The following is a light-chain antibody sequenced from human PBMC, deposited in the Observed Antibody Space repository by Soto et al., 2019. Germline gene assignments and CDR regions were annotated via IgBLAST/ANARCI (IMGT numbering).Light chain of an antibody. V-gene: IGKV3-11*01. J-gene: IGKJ5*01. CDR3: QQRGSWPPIT. Sequence: EIVLTQSPATLSLSPGERATLSCRASQNVGKYLAWYQQKPGQAPRLLIYDASNRATAIPARFSGSGYGTDFTLTISSLEPEDFAVYYCQQRGSWPPITFGQGTRLEIK. CDR2: DAS. CDR1: QNVGKY.